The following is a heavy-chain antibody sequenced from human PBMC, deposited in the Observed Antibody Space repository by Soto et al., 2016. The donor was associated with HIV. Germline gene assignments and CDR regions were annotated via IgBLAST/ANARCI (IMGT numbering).Heavy chain of an antibody. Sequence: QVQLVQSGAEVKKPGASVKVSCKASGYSFTTYYMNWVRQAPGQGLEWMGWINPNSGATNYAQKFQGRVTMTRDTSISTVYLEFNSLRSDDTAVYYCAKNRPGVTISGYYPLENWGQGNPWSPSPQ. CDR1: GYSFTTYY. J-gene: IGHJ1*01. CDR2: INPNSGAT. D-gene: IGHD3-22*01. V-gene: IGHV1-2*02. CDR3: AKNRPGVTISGYYPLEN.